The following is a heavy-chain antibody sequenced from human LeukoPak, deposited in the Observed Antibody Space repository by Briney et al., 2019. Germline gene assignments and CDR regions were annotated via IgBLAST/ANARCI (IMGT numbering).Heavy chain of an antibody. J-gene: IGHJ3*02. Sequence: GGSLRLSCAAFGFTVSSNYMSWVRQAPGKGLEWVSVIYSGGSTYYADSVKGRFTFSRDNSKNTLYLQMNSLRAEDTAVYYCARAMVRGSMGDAFDIWGQGTMVTVSS. V-gene: IGHV3-66*01. CDR2: IYSGGST. CDR3: ARAMVRGSMGDAFDI. CDR1: GFTVSSNY. D-gene: IGHD3-10*01.